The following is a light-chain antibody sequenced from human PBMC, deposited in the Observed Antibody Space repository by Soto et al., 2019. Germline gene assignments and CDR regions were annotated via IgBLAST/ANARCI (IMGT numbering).Light chain of an antibody. CDR1: QSVSSSY. CDR3: QQYGSSPRT. Sequence: DIVLTQSPGTLSLSPGERATLSCRASQSVSSSYLAWYQQKPDQAPRLLIYGASSRATGIPDRFSGSGSGTDFTLTISRLEPEDFAVYYCQQYGSSPRTFGQGTKV. V-gene: IGKV3-20*01. J-gene: IGKJ1*01. CDR2: GAS.